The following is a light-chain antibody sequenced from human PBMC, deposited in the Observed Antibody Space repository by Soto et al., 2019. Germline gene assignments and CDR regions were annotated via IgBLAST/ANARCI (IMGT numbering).Light chain of an antibody. Sequence: DIQMTQSPSSVSASVGDRVTITCRASQGIGRWLAWYQQKPGKAPKLLIYSASSLLSGVPSRFSGSGSGTDFTLTISSLQPEDFATYFCQQADGLPPRTFGQGTKVEIK. CDR2: SAS. CDR3: QQADGLPPRT. CDR1: QGIGRW. J-gene: IGKJ1*01. V-gene: IGKV1-12*01.